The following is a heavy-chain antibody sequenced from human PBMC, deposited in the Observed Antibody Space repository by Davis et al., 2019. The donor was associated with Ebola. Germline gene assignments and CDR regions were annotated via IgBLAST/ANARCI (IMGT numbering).Heavy chain of an antibody. CDR1: GGSFSGYY. CDR2: IYYSGST. D-gene: IGHD3-22*01. Sequence: LRLSCAVYGGSFSGYYWSWIRQPPGKGLEWIGYIYYSGSTYYNPSLKSRVTISVDTSKNQFSLKLSSVTAADTAVYYCARELAYYDSSGYPSYFDYWGQGTLVTVSS. CDR3: ARELAYYDSSGYPSYFDY. V-gene: IGHV4-30-4*08. J-gene: IGHJ4*02.